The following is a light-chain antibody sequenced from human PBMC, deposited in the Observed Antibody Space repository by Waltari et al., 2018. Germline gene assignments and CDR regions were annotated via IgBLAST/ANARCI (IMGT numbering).Light chain of an antibody. CDR3: SLYMGSGIWV. V-gene: IGLV8-61*01. CDR1: SGSLSTTSY. CDR2: KGN. J-gene: IGLJ3*02. Sequence: QTVVTQEPSMSVSPGGTVTLTCTLSSGSLSTTSYATWYQQTPGQAPRTLVYKGNSRSSGVPDRFSGSILGNKAAPTITGAQADDECDYYCSLYMGSGIWVFGGGTKLTVL.